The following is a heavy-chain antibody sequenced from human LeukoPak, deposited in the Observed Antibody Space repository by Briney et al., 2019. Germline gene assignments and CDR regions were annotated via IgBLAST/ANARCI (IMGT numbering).Heavy chain of an antibody. J-gene: IGHJ4*02. CDR2: INQDGSQR. CDR1: GFAFSSHW. D-gene: IGHD3-9*01. V-gene: IGHV3-7*01. CDR3: ARDGFDAGIYFDY. Sequence: PGGSLRLSCAVSGFAFSSHWMSWVRQAPGKGLEWVANINQDGSQRYYVDSAKGRFTISRDNAKNSLYLQMDSLRVEDTAVYYCARDGFDAGIYFDYWGQGALVTVS.